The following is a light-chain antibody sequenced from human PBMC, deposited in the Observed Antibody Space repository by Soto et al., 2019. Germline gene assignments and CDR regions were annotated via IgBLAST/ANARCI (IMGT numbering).Light chain of an antibody. V-gene: IGLV1-51*01. CDR1: SSNIVDNY. J-gene: IGLJ2*01. Sequence: QSVLTQPPSVSATPGQKVTISCSGSSSNIVDNYVSWYQQIPGTAPKLLIYDNNKRPSGSPGRFSGSKSGTSATLDIDELQTGDEADYYCATWDSSLNVGVFGGGTQLTVL. CDR2: DNN. CDR3: ATWDSSLNVGV.